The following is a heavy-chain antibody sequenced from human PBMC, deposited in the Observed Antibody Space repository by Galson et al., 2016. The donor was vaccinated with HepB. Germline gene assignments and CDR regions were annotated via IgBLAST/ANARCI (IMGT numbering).Heavy chain of an antibody. V-gene: IGHV2-5*02. J-gene: IGHJ2*01. CDR3: AHTGPPRTDDDYRPWTFDL. Sequence: PALVKPTQTLTLTCTFSGFSLSTRGVGVGWIRQPPGEALEWFALVYWDDHKRYSPSLQSRLTITKDTSKNQVVLTMTNMDPVDTATYYCAHTGPPRTDDDYRPWTFDLWGRGTPVTVSS. D-gene: IGHD4-17*01. CDR1: GFSLSTRGVG. CDR2: VYWDDHK.